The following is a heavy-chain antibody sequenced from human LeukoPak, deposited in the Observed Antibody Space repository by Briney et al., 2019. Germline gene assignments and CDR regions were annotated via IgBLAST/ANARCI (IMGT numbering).Heavy chain of an antibody. CDR3: AKDSSGPFDF. D-gene: IGHD6-19*01. Sequence: GGSLRLSCAASGFTFSSYGTHWVRQAPGKGLEWVAVISYDGSNKYYADSVKGRFTISRDNSKNTLYLQMNSLRAEDTAVYYCAKDSSGPFDFWGQGTLVTVSS. V-gene: IGHV3-30*18. CDR2: ISYDGSNK. J-gene: IGHJ4*02. CDR1: GFTFSSYG.